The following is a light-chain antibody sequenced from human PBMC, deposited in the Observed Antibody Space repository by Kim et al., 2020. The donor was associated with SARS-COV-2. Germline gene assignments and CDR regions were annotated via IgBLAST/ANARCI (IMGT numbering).Light chain of an antibody. J-gene: IGLJ3*02. Sequence: SSELTQDPVVSVVLGQTVRITCQGDSLRSYYASWYQQKPGQAPVLVIYGKNNRPSGIPDRFSGSSSGNTASLTITGAQAEDEADYYCNSRDSSGNHWVFG. CDR3: NSRDSSGNHWV. V-gene: IGLV3-19*01. CDR1: SLRSYY. CDR2: GKN.